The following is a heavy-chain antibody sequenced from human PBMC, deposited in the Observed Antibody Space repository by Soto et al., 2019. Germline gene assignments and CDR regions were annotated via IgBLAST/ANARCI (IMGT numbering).Heavy chain of an antibody. D-gene: IGHD5-12*01. V-gene: IGHV3-43*01. CDR1: GFTFDDYT. Sequence: EVQLAESGGVVVQPGGSLRLSCAASGFTFDDYTMHWVRQAPGKGLEWVSLISWDGGSTYYADSVKGRFTISRDNSKNSLYLQMNSLRTEDTALYYCAKGEGRWLQMVYFDYWGQGTLVTVSS. J-gene: IGHJ4*02. CDR2: ISWDGGST. CDR3: AKGEGRWLQMVYFDY.